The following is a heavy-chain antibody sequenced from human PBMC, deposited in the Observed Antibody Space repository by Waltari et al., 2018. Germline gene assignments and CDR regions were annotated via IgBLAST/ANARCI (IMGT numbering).Heavy chain of an antibody. CDR3: ARDGYDFWSGSRGLDV. CDR2: INPNSCGT. J-gene: IGHJ6*04. Sequence: QVQLVQSGAEVKKPGASVKVSCKASGYTFTGYYMHWVRQAPGQGLEWMGWINPNSCGTNYAQKFQGRVTMTRDTSISTAYMELSRLRSDDTAVYYCARDGYDFWSGSRGLDVWGKGTTVTVSS. CDR1: GYTFTGYY. D-gene: IGHD3-3*01. V-gene: IGHV1-2*02.